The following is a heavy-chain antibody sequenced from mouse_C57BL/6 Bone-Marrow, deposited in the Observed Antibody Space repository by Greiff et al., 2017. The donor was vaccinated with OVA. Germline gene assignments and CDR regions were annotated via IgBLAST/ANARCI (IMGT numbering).Heavy chain of an antibody. CDR3: ARHISSGYEFAY. Sequence: EVKLMESGGGLVQPGGSLKLSCAASGFTFSDYYMYWVRQTPEKRLEWVAYISNGGGSTYYPDTVKGRFTISRDNAKNTLYLQMSRLKSEDTAMYYCARHISSGYEFAYWGQGTLVTVSA. V-gene: IGHV5-12*01. J-gene: IGHJ3*01. CDR2: ISNGGGST. CDR1: GFTFSDYY. D-gene: IGHD3-2*02.